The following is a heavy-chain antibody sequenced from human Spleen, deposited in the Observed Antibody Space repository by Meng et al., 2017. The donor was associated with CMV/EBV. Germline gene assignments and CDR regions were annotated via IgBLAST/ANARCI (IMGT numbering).Heavy chain of an antibody. D-gene: IGHD3-10*01. Sequence: GGSLRLSCATSGFTFSSYVFSWVRQAPGKGLEWVSSINGIGTKTSSADSVKGRFTTSRDNSKRTLFLQMDSLRDEVTAVYYCAKDSGPWFDPWGQGTLVTVSS. CDR2: INGIGTKT. V-gene: IGHV3-23*01. CDR3: AKDSGPWFDP. J-gene: IGHJ5*02. CDR1: GFTFSSYV.